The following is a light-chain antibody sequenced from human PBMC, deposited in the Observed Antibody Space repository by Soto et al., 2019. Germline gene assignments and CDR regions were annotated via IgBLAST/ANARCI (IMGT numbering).Light chain of an antibody. J-gene: IGLJ2*01. V-gene: IGLV2-14*01. CDR3: SSYTTSSTPVV. CDR2: DVS. CDR1: SSDVGGYNY. Sequence: QSALTQPASVSGSPGQSITISCTGTSSDVGGYNYVSWYQQHPGKAPKLMIYDVSNRPSGVSNRFSGSKSGNTASLTISGLQADDDDDYYCSSYTTSSTPVVFGGGTKLTVL.